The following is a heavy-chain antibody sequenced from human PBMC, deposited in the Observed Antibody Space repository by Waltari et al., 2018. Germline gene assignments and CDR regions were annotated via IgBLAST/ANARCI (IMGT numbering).Heavy chain of an antibody. Sequence: QVQLQQWGAGLVRPSETLSLTCAVYGGSFNAYSWNWIRQPPGKGLQWIGESNHNAHTNYNPSLKSRVTISVDTSKKQFSLNLTSVTAADTAVYYCARKEVIRSIYGGVRRESWFDPWGQGTLVSVSS. CDR2: SNHNAHT. V-gene: IGHV4-34*02. CDR1: GGSFNAYS. CDR3: ARKEVIRSIYGGVRRESWFDP. D-gene: IGHD3-16*01. J-gene: IGHJ5*02.